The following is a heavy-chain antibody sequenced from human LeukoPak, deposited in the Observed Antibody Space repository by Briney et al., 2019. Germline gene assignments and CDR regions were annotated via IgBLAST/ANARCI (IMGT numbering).Heavy chain of an antibody. V-gene: IGHV3-43*02. CDR2: VSANGGST. J-gene: IGHJ4*02. Sequence: GRSLRLSCVAWLLNFEYSAKHWVSQARGKGLEWVSLVSANGGSTLSADSVTGRFSISRDKSKNSLYLQMNSLRSEGTAMYYCAKESGKFDYWGQGTLVAVSS. CDR3: AKESGKFDY. CDR1: LLNFEYSA.